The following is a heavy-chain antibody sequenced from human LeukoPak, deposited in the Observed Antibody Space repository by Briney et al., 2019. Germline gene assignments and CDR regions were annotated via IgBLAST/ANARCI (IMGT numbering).Heavy chain of an antibody. CDR3: ARGGFSDGYYYDSSGYYRGAFDI. D-gene: IGHD3-22*01. V-gene: IGHV1-2*02. Sequence: ASVKVSCKASGYTFTDYYIHWVRQAPGQGLEWMAWIDPNSGATNYAQKFQGRITMTRDTSISTAYMELSRLRSDDTAVYYCARGGFSDGYYYDSSGYYRGAFDIWGQGTMVTVSS. CDR1: GYTFTDYY. J-gene: IGHJ3*02. CDR2: IDPNSGAT.